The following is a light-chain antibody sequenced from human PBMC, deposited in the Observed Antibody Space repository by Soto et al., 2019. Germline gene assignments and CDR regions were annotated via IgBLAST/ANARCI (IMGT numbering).Light chain of an antibody. CDR3: QQPRKLPRT. V-gene: IGKV3-11*01. J-gene: IGKJ4*02. Sequence: IGLTKSPSTVSVPTGERATLSCRASQNISNYLIWYQQKPGQAPRLLIYDVSNRATDIPARFSGSGSGTDFTLTISSLEPEDLAVYFCQQPRKLPRTFGEGTKVDI. CDR2: DVS. CDR1: QNISNY.